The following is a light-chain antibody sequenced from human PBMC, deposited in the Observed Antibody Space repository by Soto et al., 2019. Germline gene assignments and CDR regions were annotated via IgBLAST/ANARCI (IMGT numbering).Light chain of an antibody. Sequence: MHSTGTLSLSPGDRATLSCSASQTVSSNFLAWYQQRPAQAPRLLIHGASTRATGITDRFSGSVSGTDFTLIICGLEPEDFAGYCCQQSGTLPATFGEGTKV. V-gene: IGKV3-20*01. CDR3: QQSGTLPAT. CDR1: QTVSSNF. CDR2: GAS. J-gene: IGKJ1*01.